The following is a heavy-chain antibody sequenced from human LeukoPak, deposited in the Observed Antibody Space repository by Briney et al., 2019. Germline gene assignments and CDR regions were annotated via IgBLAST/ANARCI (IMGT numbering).Heavy chain of an antibody. CDR3: ARVRYSSGWDFDY. CDR1: GFTFSSHW. CDR2: IKQDGSEK. V-gene: IGHV3-7*03. D-gene: IGHD6-19*01. Sequence: PGGSLRLSCAASGFTFSSHWMSWVRQAPGKGLEWVANIKQDGSEKYYVDSVKGRFTISRDNAKNSLYLQMNSLRAEDTAVYYCARVRYSSGWDFDYWGQGTLVTVSS. J-gene: IGHJ4*02.